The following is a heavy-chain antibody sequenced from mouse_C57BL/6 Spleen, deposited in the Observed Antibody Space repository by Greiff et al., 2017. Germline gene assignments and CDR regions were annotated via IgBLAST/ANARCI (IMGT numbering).Heavy chain of an antibody. D-gene: IGHD2-4*01. CDR1: GYTFTTYP. CDR3: ARGYYDYDGWFAY. J-gene: IGHJ3*01. Sequence: VKLMESGAELVKPGASVKMSCKASGYTFTTYPIEWMKQNHGKSLEWIGNFHPYNDDTKYNEKFKGKATLTVEKSSSTVYLELSRLTSDDSAVYYCARGYYDYDGWFAYWGQGTLVTVSA. CDR2: FHPYNDDT. V-gene: IGHV1-47*01.